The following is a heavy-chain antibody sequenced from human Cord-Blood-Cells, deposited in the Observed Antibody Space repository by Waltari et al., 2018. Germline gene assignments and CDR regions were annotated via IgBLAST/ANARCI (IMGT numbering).Heavy chain of an antibody. CDR2: FDPEDGET. CDR1: GYTLTELS. D-gene: IGHD3-10*01. V-gene: IGHV1-24*01. Sequence: QVQLVQSGAEVKKPGASVKVTCKVSGYTLTELSMHWVRKAPGKGLEWMGGFDPEDGETIHAQKFQGIVTMTEDTPTDTAYMELSSLRSEDTAVYYCAIRARYYGSESYLYYYYGMDVWGQGTTVTVSS. CDR3: AIRARYYGSESYLYYYYGMDV. J-gene: IGHJ6*02.